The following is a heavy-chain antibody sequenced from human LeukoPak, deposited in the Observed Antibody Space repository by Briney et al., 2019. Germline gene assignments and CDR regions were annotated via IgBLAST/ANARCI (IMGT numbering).Heavy chain of an antibody. Sequence: ASVKVSCKASGYTFTRYGIDWVRQAPGQGLEWMGWSSAYNGNRNYAQKLQDRVTLTTDTSTSTAYMELRNLRSDDTAVYYCARERGMVREVPSRPDYWGQGTLVTVSS. V-gene: IGHV1-18*01. CDR3: ARERGMVREVPSRPDY. D-gene: IGHD3-10*01. CDR1: GYTFTRYG. CDR2: SSAYNGNR. J-gene: IGHJ4*02.